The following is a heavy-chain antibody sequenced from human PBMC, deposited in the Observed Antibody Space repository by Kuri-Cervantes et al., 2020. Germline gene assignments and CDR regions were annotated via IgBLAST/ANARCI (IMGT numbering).Heavy chain of an antibody. V-gene: IGHV4-38-2*01. CDR1: GYSISSGYY. D-gene: IGHD3-22*01. CDR3: ARVPCYDSSMGAPYYFDY. Sequence: SETLSPTCAVSGYSISSGYYWGWIWQPPGKGLEWIGSIYHSGSTYYNPSLKSRVTISVDTSKNQFSLKLSSVTAADTAVYYCARVPCYDSSMGAPYYFDYWGQGTLVTVSS. J-gene: IGHJ4*02. CDR2: IYHSGST.